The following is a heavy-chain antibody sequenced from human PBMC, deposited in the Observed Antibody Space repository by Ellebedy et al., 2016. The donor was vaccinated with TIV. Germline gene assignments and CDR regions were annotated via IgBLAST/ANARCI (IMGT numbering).Heavy chain of an antibody. CDR3: ARVGSTSDTYYFDY. J-gene: IGHJ4*02. CDR2: INHSGST. CDR1: GGSFSGYY. Sequence: SETLSLTXAVYGGSFSGYYWSWIRQPPGKGLEWIGEINHSGSTNYNPSLKGRVTISVDTSKNQFSLKLSSVTAADTAVYYCARVGSTSDTYYFDYWGQGTLVTVSS. D-gene: IGHD2-2*01. V-gene: IGHV4-34*01.